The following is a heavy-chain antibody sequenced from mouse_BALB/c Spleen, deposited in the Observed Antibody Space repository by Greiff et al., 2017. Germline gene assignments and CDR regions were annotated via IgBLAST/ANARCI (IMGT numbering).Heavy chain of an antibody. CDR1: GFTFSSYA. Sequence: EVQLVESGGGLVKPGGSLKLSCAASGFTFSSYAMSWVRQTPEKRLEWVASISSGGSTYYPASVKGRFTISRDNARNILYLQMSSLRSEDTAMYYCARETTAFDYWGQGTTLTVSS. V-gene: IGHV5-6-5*01. CDR2: ISSGGST. J-gene: IGHJ2*01. D-gene: IGHD1-2*01. CDR3: ARETTAFDY.